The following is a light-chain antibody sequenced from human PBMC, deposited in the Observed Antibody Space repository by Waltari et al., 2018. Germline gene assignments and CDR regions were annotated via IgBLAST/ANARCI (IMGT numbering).Light chain of an antibody. Sequence: ESVLTHSPGTLPFSPGERATPTCRASQRVGRYLAWYQQKPGQAPRLLIYGASTRATGIPARFSGSGSGTDFSLIISRLEPEDFAVYFCQKYEALPATFGQGTKVEIK. CDR3: QKYEALPAT. CDR2: GAS. J-gene: IGKJ1*01. CDR1: QRVGRY. V-gene: IGKV3-20*01.